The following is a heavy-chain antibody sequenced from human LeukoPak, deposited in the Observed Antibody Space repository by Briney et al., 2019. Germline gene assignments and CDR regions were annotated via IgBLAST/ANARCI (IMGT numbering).Heavy chain of an antibody. CDR3: AKEIRCSGGSCYPGDAFDI. CDR1: GFTFSSYA. V-gene: IGHV3-23*01. D-gene: IGHD2-15*01. J-gene: IGHJ3*02. CDR2: ISGSGGST. Sequence: GGSLRLSCAASGFTFSSYAMSWVRQAPGKGLEWVSAISGSGGSTYYADSVKGRFTISRDNSKNTLYLQMNSLRAEDMAVYYCAKEIRCSGGSCYPGDAFDIWGQGTMVTVSS.